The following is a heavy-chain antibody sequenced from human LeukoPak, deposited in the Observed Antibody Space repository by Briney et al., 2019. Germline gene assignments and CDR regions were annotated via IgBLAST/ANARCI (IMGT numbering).Heavy chain of an antibody. CDR3: ARQTAMGRSGDY. D-gene: IGHD5-18*01. Sequence: GESLKISCKASGYSFTSYWIGWVRQMPGKGLEWMGIIDPSDSETRYTPSFQGQVTISVDKPLTTADLQWNSLKVSDTAMYYCARQTAMGRSGDYWGQGTLVTVSS. J-gene: IGHJ4*02. V-gene: IGHV5-51*01. CDR2: IDPSDSET. CDR1: GYSFTSYW.